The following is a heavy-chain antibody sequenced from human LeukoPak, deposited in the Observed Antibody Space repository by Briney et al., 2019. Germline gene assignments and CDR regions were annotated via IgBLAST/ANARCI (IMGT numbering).Heavy chain of an antibody. CDR3: ARNYDVLTGYPYYFDH. Sequence: GGSLRLSCAASGFTFSSYGMHWVRQAPGKGLEWVTFIQYDGSNKYYADSVKGRFTISRDNAKNSLYLQMSSLTPEDTAVYYCARNYDVLTGYPYYFDHWGQGILVTVSS. D-gene: IGHD3-9*01. CDR1: GFTFSSYG. CDR2: IQYDGSNK. J-gene: IGHJ4*02. V-gene: IGHV3-30*02.